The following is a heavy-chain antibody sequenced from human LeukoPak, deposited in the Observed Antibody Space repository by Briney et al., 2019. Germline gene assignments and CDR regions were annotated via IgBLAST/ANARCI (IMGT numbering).Heavy chain of an antibody. CDR3: ARDLELHTAMVRLGY. D-gene: IGHD5-18*01. CDR1: GYTFTGHY. Sequence: ASVKVSCKASGYTFTGHYIQWVRQAPGQGLEWMGWINPNSGGTNYAQNFQGRVTMTRDTSISTAYMELSRLRSDDTAVHWCARDLELHTAMVRLGYWGQGSLVTVSS. CDR2: INPNSGGT. V-gene: IGHV1-2*02. J-gene: IGHJ4*02.